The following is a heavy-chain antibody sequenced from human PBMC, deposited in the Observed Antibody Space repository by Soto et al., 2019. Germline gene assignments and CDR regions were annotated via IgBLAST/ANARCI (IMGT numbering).Heavy chain of an antibody. D-gene: IGHD1-26*01. CDR1: GGSISSGDYY. J-gene: IGHJ4*02. Sequence: SETLSLNCTVSGGSISSGDYYWSWIRQPPGKGLEWIGYIYYSGSTYYNPSLKSRVTISVDTSKNQFSLKLSSVTAADTAVYYCARGQWELLAYPGSAFDYWGQGTLVTVSS. V-gene: IGHV4-30-4*01. CDR3: ARGQWELLAYPGSAFDY. CDR2: IYYSGST.